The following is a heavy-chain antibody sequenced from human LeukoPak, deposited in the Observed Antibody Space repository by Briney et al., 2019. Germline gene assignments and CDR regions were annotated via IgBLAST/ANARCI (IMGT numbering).Heavy chain of an antibody. J-gene: IGHJ3*02. CDR1: TFSFSRYP. D-gene: IGHD4-11*01. CDR2: ISAGGDGT. CDR3: AKSLLTTVTGTGRAFDI. V-gene: IGHV3-23*01. Sequence: GGSLRLSCEASTFSFSRYPMGWVRQAPGKGLEWVSGISAGGDGTYYADPVKGRFTISRDNSKNTLYLQMNSLRAEDTAQYFCAKSLLTTVTGTGRAFDIWGQGTMVTVSS.